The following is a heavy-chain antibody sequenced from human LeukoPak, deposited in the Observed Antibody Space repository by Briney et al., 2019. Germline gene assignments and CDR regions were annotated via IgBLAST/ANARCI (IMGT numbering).Heavy chain of an antibody. CDR1: GGTFSSYA. V-gene: IGHV1-69*13. Sequence: VASVKVSCKVSGGTFSSYAISWVRQAPGQGLEWMGGIIPIFGTANYAQKFQGRVTITADESTSTAYMELSSLRSEDTAVYYCARAGSIAAAAFDPWGQGTLVTVSS. CDR3: ARAGSIAAAAFDP. CDR2: IIPIFGTA. D-gene: IGHD6-13*01. J-gene: IGHJ5*02.